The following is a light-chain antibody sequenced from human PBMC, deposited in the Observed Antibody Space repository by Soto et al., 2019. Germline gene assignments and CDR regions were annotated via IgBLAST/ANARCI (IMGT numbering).Light chain of an antibody. CDR1: QSVPSNF. J-gene: IGKJ1*01. CDR3: QQYDSSWT. CDR2: GVS. Sequence: EIVLTQSPGTLSLSPGERATLSCRASQSVPSNFLAWYQQKPGQAPILLIYGVSRRATGIPDRFSGSGSGTDFALTISRLETEDVAVYHCQQYDSSWTFGQGTKVEIK. V-gene: IGKV3-20*01.